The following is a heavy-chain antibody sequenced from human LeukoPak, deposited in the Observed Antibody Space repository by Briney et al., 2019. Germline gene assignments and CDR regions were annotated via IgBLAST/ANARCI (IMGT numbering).Heavy chain of an antibody. J-gene: IGHJ6*03. V-gene: IGHV3-23*01. Sequence: GGSLRLSCAASGFTFSSYAMSWVRQAPGKGLEWVSAISGSGGSTYYADSVKGRFTISRDNAKNSLYLQMNSLRAEDTAVYYCARDRQLDYYYYYMDVWGKGTTVTVSS. CDR2: ISGSGGST. D-gene: IGHD6-6*01. CDR3: ARDRQLDYYYYYMDV. CDR1: GFTFSSYA.